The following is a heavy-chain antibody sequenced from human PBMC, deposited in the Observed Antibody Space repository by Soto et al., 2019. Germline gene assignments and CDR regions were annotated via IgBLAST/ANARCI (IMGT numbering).Heavy chain of an antibody. V-gene: IGHV1-18*01. CDR2: ISAYNGNT. D-gene: IGHD3-3*01. Sequence: ASVKVSCKASGYTFTSYGISWVRQAPGQGLEWMGWISAYNGNTNYAQKLQGRVTMTTDTSTSTAYMELRSLRSDDTAVYYCATVRFLEWYLSEFAFERWGQGTMVTPSS. CDR1: GYTFTSYG. J-gene: IGHJ3*01. CDR3: ATVRFLEWYLSEFAFER.